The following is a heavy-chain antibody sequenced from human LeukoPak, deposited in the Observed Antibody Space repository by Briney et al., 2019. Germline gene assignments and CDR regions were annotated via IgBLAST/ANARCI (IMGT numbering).Heavy chain of an antibody. J-gene: IGHJ4*02. CDR2: IYSGGTT. CDR1: GFTVSSNY. Sequence: GGSLRLSCAASGFTVSSNYMSWVRQAPGKGLEWVAVIYSGGTTYYADSVKGRFTISRDNAKNSLYLQMSSLRVEDTAVYYCARGPAGDPFDHWGQGTLVTVSS. D-gene: IGHD3-16*01. CDR3: ARGPAGDPFDH. V-gene: IGHV3-53*01.